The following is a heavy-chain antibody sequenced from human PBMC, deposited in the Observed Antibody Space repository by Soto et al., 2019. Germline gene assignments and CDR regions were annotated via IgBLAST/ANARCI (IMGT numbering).Heavy chain of an antibody. CDR2: IYHSVST. CDR3: ARVPDY. V-gene: IGHV4-30-2*01. J-gene: IGHJ4*02. Sequence: QLQLLESGSGLVKPSQTLSLTCAVYGGSISSGGYSWGWIRQPPGKGLEWIGYIYHSVSTYYNPSLKSRVTISVDRSKHQFSLRLSSVTAADTAVYYCARVPDYWGQGTLVTVSS. CDR1: GGSISSGGYS.